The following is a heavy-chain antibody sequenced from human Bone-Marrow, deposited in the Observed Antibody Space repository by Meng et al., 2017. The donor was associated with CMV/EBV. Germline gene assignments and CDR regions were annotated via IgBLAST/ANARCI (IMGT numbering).Heavy chain of an antibody. CDR1: GFTFSSYG. D-gene: IGHD3-16*01. CDR3: AKIHFGYYYYYGMDV. J-gene: IGHJ6*02. CDR2: IRYDGSNK. V-gene: IGHV3-30*02. Sequence: LSLTCAASGFTFSSYGMHWVRQAPGKGLEWVAFIRYDGSNKYYADSVKGRFTISRDNSKNTLYLQMNSLRAEDTAVYYCAKIHFGYYYYYGMDVWGQGTTVTVSS.